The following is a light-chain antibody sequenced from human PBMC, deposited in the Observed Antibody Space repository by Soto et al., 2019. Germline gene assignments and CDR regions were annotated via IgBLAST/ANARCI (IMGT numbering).Light chain of an antibody. V-gene: IGKV1-9*01. CDR3: QQVNSYPYT. CDR1: HGVSSY. Sequence: IQLTQSPSSLSASVRDRVTITCRASHGVSSYLAWYQQKPGKAPKLLIYGASTLQSGVPSRFSGSGSGTDFTLTISSLQPEDFATYYCQQVNSYPYTFGQGTRLEIK. J-gene: IGKJ5*01. CDR2: GAS.